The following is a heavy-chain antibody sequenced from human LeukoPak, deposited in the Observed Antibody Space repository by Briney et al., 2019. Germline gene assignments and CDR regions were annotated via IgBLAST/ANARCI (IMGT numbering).Heavy chain of an antibody. CDR1: GGSISSYY. Sequence: SETLSLTCTVSGGSISSYYWSWIRQPPGKGLEWIGYIYYSGSTNYNPSLKSRVTISVDTSKNQFSLKLSSVTAADTAVYYCAREEEDCSSTSCYTKFDYWGQGTLATVSS. J-gene: IGHJ4*02. V-gene: IGHV4-59*01. CDR3: AREEEDCSSTSCYTKFDY. CDR2: IYYSGST. D-gene: IGHD2-2*02.